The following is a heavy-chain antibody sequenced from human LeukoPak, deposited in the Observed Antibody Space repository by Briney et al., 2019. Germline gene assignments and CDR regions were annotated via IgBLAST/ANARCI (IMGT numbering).Heavy chain of an antibody. V-gene: IGHV1-18*01. CDR3: ARQYCSGGSCYERSYYYYYYYMDV. Sequence: ASVKVSCKASGYTFTSYGISWVRQAPGQGLEWIGWISAYNGNTNYAQKLQGRVTMTADTSTSTAYMELRSLRSDDTAVYYCARQYCSGGSCYERSYYYYYYYMDVWGKGTTVTVSS. D-gene: IGHD2-15*01. J-gene: IGHJ6*03. CDR1: GYTFTSYG. CDR2: ISAYNGNT.